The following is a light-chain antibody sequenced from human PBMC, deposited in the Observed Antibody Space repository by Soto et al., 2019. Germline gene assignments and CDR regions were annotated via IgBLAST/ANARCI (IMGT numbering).Light chain of an antibody. V-gene: IGKV3-20*01. J-gene: IGKJ2*01. Sequence: EIVVTQSPGTLSLSLGERATLSCRASQSVSTSSLAWYQQKPGQAPSLLIFGTSDRASGIPDRFSGSGSGTDFSLTISRLEPEDFAVYYCQHYGSTPPDTFGQGTKVEIK. CDR1: QSVSTSS. CDR3: QHYGSTPPDT. CDR2: GTS.